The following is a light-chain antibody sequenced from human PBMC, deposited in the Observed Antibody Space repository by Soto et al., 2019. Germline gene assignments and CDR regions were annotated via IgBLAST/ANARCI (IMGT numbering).Light chain of an antibody. CDR2: KAS. V-gene: IGKV1-5*03. CDR1: QSISSW. Sequence: DIQMTQSPSTLSASVGDRVSITCRASQSISSWLAWYQQKPGKAPKLLISKASSLESGVPSRFSGGGSGTEFTLTISSLQPDDFATYYCQQYNSYWTFGQGTKVDIK. CDR3: QQYNSYWT. J-gene: IGKJ1*01.